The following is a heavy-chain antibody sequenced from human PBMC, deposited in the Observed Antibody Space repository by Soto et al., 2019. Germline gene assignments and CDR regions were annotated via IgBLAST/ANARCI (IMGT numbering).Heavy chain of an antibody. CDR3: ARRYCTNGVCYTEAFDI. Sequence: PSETLSLTCAVSGGSISSGGYSWSWIRQPPGKGLEWIGYIYHSGSTYYNPSLKSRVTISVDTSKNQFSLKLSSVTAADTAVYYCARRYCTNGVCYTEAFDIWGQGTMVTVSS. J-gene: IGHJ3*02. V-gene: IGHV4-30-2*02. CDR2: IYHSGST. CDR1: GGSISSGGYS. D-gene: IGHD2-8*01.